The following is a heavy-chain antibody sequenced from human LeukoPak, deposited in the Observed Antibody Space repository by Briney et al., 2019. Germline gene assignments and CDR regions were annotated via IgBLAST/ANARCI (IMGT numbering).Heavy chain of an antibody. Sequence: GASVKVSCKASGGTFSSYAINWVRQAPGQGLEWMGWISAYNGNTNYAQKLQGRVTMTTDTSTSTAYMELRSLRSDDTAVYYCARRLKRDDDWFDPWGQGTLVTVSS. D-gene: IGHD3-16*01. CDR3: ARRLKRDDDWFDP. CDR1: GGTFSSYA. CDR2: ISAYNGNT. J-gene: IGHJ5*02. V-gene: IGHV1-18*01.